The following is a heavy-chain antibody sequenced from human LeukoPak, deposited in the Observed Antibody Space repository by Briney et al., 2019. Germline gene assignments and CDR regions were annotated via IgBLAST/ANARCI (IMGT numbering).Heavy chain of an antibody. V-gene: IGHV5-51*01. CDR1: GYSFTSYW. Sequence: GESLKISCKGSGYSFTSYWIGGVRQMPGKGLGWMGIIYPGDSDTRYSPSFQGQVTISADKSISTAYLQWSSLKASDTAMYYCASPRWLQFHAFDIWGQGTMVTVSS. CDR2: IYPGDSDT. D-gene: IGHD5-24*01. CDR3: ASPRWLQFHAFDI. J-gene: IGHJ3*02.